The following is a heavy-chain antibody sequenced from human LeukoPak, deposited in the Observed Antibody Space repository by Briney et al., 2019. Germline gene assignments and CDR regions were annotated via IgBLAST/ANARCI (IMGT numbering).Heavy chain of an antibody. CDR1: GYTFSSYG. D-gene: IGHD7-27*01. V-gene: IGHV1-18*01. CDR2: ISTYNGNT. Sequence: GASVKVSCKASGYTFSSYGISWVRQAPGQGLEWMGWISTYNGNTKYAQKFQGRVTMTTDTSTTTAYMELRGLRSDDTAVYYCARAEKPNWGNCYYYCMDVWGKGTTVTVSS. CDR3: ARAEKPNWGNCYYYCMDV. J-gene: IGHJ6*03.